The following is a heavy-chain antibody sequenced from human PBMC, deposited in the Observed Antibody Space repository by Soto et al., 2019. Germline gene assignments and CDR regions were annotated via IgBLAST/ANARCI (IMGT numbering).Heavy chain of an antibody. J-gene: IGHJ4*02. CDR2: ISGNGAET. CDR3: GKERQGSGWFVCSY. CDR1: GFPFSSYA. D-gene: IGHD6-19*01. V-gene: IGHV3-23*01. Sequence: GGPLRLSCAASGFPFSSYAMSWVRQAPGKGLEWVSAISGNGAETSYAASVRGRFTITRDNSRDTLYPEMNSLRADDTAVYYCGKERQGSGWFVCSYWGQGIQVTVSS.